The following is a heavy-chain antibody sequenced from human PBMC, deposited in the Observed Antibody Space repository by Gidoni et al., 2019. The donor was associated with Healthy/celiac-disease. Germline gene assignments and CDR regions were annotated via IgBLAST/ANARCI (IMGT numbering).Heavy chain of an antibody. CDR1: GFTFRSYG. D-gene: IGHD6-19*01. CDR3: AKGVTQYSSGGMWFDP. V-gene: IGHV3-30*18. CDR2: ISYDGSNK. Sequence: QVQLVESGGGVVQPWRSLRLTFSASGFTFRSYGMHWVRQAPGKGLEWVAVISYDGSNKYYADSVKGRFTISRDNSKNTLYLQMNSLRAEDTAVYYCAKGVTQYSSGGMWFDPWGQGTLVTVSS. J-gene: IGHJ5*02.